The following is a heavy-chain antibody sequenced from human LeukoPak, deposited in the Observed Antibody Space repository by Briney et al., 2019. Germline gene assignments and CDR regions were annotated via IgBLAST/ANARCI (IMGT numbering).Heavy chain of an antibody. D-gene: IGHD4-17*01. Sequence: GGSLRLSCAASGFTFSSYEMNWVRQAPGKGLEWVSYISSSGSTIYYADSVKGRFTISRDNAKNSLYLQMNSLRAEDTAVYYCAKVRTTVTTFFDYWGQGTLVTVSS. CDR1: GFTFSSYE. CDR3: AKVRTTVTTFFDY. V-gene: IGHV3-48*03. CDR2: ISSSGSTI. J-gene: IGHJ4*02.